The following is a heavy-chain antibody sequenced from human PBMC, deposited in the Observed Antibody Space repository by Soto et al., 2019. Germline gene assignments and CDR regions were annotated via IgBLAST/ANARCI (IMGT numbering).Heavy chain of an antibody. Sequence: LRLSCAATGFRFRTRSMSCVRQAPGKGLEWVSSIRPVGDITYYADSVKGRFAVSRDNSNVTLYLQMDSLRVEETAIYYCTTHEEGATLAGGFDXWGQGTLLTVSX. CDR2: IRPVGDIT. D-gene: IGHD1-26*01. J-gene: IGHJ5*01. CDR1: GFRFRTRS. V-gene: IGHV3-23*01. CDR3: TTHEEGATLAGGFDX.